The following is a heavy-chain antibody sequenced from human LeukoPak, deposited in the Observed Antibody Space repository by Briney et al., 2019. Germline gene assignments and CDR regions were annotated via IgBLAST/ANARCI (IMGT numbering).Heavy chain of an antibody. CDR2: VIPLFGTA. V-gene: IGHV1-69*13. CDR1: GGTFSSYA. J-gene: IGHJ5*02. CDR3: AKTYYDILTGYYFGWFDP. Sequence: SVKVSCKASGGTFSSYAISWVRQAPGQGLVWMGGVIPLFGTANYAQKFQGRVTITADEYTSTAYMERSSLRSEDTAVYYCAKTYYDILTGYYFGWFDPWGQGTLVTVSS. D-gene: IGHD3-9*01.